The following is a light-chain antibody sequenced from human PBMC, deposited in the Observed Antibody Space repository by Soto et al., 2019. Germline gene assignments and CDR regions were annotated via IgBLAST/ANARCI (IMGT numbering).Light chain of an antibody. CDR1: QSSSRW. CDR3: QFYNSYSRT. CDR2: KAS. Sequence: DIQMTQSPSTLSASVGDRVTITCRANQSSSRWLAWYQQRPGKAPNLLIYKASTLEGGVPSRFSGSGSGTQFTLTITSLQPDDFATYYCQFYNSYSRTFGQGTKVDNK. V-gene: IGKV1-5*03. J-gene: IGKJ1*01.